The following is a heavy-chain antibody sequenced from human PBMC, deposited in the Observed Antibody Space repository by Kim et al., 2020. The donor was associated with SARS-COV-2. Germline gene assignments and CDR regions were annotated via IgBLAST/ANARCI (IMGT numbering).Heavy chain of an antibody. CDR1: GFTFSSYS. V-gene: IGHV3-21*01. CDR2: ISSSSSYI. Sequence: GGSLRLSCAASGFTFSSYSMNWVRQAPGKGLEWVSSISSSSSYIYYADSVKGRFTISRDNDKNSLYLQMNSLRAEETGVYFCARADGNSSVYYYSMDVWGNGTPVTVSS. D-gene: IGHD1-7*01. J-gene: IGHJ6*04. CDR3: ARADGNSSVYYYSMDV.